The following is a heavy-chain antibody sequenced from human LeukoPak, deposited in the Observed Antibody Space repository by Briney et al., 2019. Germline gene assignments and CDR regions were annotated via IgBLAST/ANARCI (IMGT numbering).Heavy chain of an antibody. CDR3: ARGYYDSSGYYEFDY. CDR1: GGSVSSGSYY. Sequence: TPSETLSLTCTVSGGSVSSGSYYWGWIRQPPGKGLEWIGYIYYSGSTNYNPSLKSRVTISVDTSKNQFSLKLSSVTAADTAVYYCARGYYDSSGYYEFDYWGQGTLVTVSS. J-gene: IGHJ4*02. D-gene: IGHD3-22*01. CDR2: IYYSGST. V-gene: IGHV4-61*01.